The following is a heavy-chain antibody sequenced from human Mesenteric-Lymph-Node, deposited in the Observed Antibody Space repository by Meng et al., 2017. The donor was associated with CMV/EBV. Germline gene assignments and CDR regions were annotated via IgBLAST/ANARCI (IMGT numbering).Heavy chain of an antibody. CDR2: IKPDGSET. V-gene: IGHV3-7*03. J-gene: IGHJ4*02. CDR1: GFTISSHW. D-gene: IGHD3-22*01. CDR3: ARDYHYSSSGPLDY. Sequence: GGSLRLSCAASGFTISSHWMSWVRQAPGKGLDWVANIKPDGSETHYVDSVRGRFTISRDNAKNSLYLQMSSLRAEDTALYYCARDYHYSSSGPLDYWGQGTLVTVSS.